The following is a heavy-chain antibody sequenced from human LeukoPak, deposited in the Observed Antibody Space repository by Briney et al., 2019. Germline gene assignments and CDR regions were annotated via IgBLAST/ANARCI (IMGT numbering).Heavy chain of an antibody. D-gene: IGHD5-18*01. J-gene: IGHJ4*02. Sequence: GGSLRLSCAASGFTFSSYGMHWVRQAPGKGLEWVAVISYDGSNKYYADSVKGRFTISRDNSKNTLYLQMNSLRAEDTAVYYCAKIPPVDTAMVGLFDYWGQGTLVTVS. V-gene: IGHV3-30*18. CDR2: ISYDGSNK. CDR3: AKIPPVDTAMVGLFDY. CDR1: GFTFSSYG.